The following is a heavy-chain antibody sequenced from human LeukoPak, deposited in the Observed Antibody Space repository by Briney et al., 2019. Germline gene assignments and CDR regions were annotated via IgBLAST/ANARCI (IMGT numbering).Heavy chain of an antibody. CDR3: AREGSSGWSLDY. CDR1: GFTFSSYS. V-gene: IGHV3-21*01. Sequence: GRSLRLSCAASGFTFSSYSMNWVRQAPGKGLEWVSSISSSSSYIYYADSVKGRFTISRDNAKNSLYLQMNSLRAEDTAVYYCAREGSSGWSLDYWGQGTLVTVSS. CDR2: ISSSSSYI. J-gene: IGHJ4*02. D-gene: IGHD6-19*01.